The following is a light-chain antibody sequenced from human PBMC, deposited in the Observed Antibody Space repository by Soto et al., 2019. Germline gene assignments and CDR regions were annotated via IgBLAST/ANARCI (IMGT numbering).Light chain of an antibody. Sequence: EIVLTQSPGTLSLSPGERATLSCRASQRVAGNYLAWYRQKPGQAPSLLISGSSTRATGLPDRFSGSGSGTDFTLTISRLEPEDFAEYYCQQYGSSPPWTFGQGTKVEI. V-gene: IGKV3-20*01. J-gene: IGKJ1*01. CDR2: GSS. CDR3: QQYGSSPPWT. CDR1: QRVAGNY.